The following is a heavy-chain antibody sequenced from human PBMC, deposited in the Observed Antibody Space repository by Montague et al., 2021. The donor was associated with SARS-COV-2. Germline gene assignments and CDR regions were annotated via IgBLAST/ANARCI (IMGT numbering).Heavy chain of an antibody. CDR3: TREVQLWTGAFY. CDR2: ISNDGTTT. D-gene: IGHD1-1*01. J-gene: IGHJ4*02. V-gene: IGHV3-74*01. CDR1: GFSFSTYW. Sequence: SLRLSCAASGFSFSTYWMHWVRQVPGGGLVWVSRISNDGTTTDYADSVKGRFTISRDNAKNTLYLQMNTLRAEDTAVYYCTREVQLWTGAFYWGQGTLVTVSS.